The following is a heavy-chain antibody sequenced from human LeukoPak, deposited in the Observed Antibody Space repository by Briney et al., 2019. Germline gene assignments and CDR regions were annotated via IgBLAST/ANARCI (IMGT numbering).Heavy chain of an antibody. CDR3: AKDNGPDCYDSSGYYDPYYMDV. Sequence: PGGSLRLSCAASGFTFSSYGMHWVRRAPAKGLEWGPFIGKVGSNKYYADSVKGRFTISRDNSKNTLYLQMNSLRAEDTAVYYCAKDNGPDCYDSSGYYDPYYMDVWGKGTTVTVSS. D-gene: IGHD3-22*01. V-gene: IGHV3-30*02. J-gene: IGHJ6*03. CDR2: IGKVGSNK. CDR1: GFTFSSYG.